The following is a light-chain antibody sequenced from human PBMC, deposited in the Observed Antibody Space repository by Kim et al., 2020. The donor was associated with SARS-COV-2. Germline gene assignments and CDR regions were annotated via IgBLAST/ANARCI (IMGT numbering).Light chain of an antibody. CDR1: SSDVGGYKY. Sequence: GQSVTISCTGTSSDVGGYKYVSWYQQHPNKAPKVVLYDVNKRPSGVPDRFSGSKSGNTASLTISGLQAEDEADYYCCSYAGGRTFLFGGGTKLTVL. CDR2: DVN. V-gene: IGLV2-11*03. J-gene: IGLJ2*01. CDR3: CSYAGGRTFL.